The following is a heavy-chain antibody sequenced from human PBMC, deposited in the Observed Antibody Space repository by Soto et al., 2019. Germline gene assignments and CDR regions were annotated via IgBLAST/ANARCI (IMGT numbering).Heavy chain of an antibody. CDR1: GGSFSGYY. CDR3: ARGRITGTLRHYYYYGMDV. Sequence: PSETLSLTCAVYGGSFSGYYWSWIRQPPGKGLEWIGEINHSGSTNYNPSLKSRVTISVDTSKNQFSQKLSSVTAADTAVYYCARGRITGTLRHYYYYGMDVWGQGNTVTVSS. D-gene: IGHD1-7*01. V-gene: IGHV4-34*01. J-gene: IGHJ6*02. CDR2: INHSGST.